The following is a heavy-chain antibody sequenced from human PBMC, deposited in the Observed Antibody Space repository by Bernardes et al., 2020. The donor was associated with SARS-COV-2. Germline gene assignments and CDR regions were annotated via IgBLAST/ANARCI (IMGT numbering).Heavy chain of an antibody. D-gene: IGHD4-17*01. V-gene: IGHV3-33*01. J-gene: IGHJ5*01. Sequence: GGSLRLSCAASGFTFNRYDMHWVRQAPGKGLEWVAVIWHDGSREYYVDSVKGRFAISRDNSNNTLYLQMNNLRVEDTALYRCATEDGEWLESWGQGTLVTVSS. CDR1: GFTFNRYD. CDR3: ATEDGEWLES. CDR2: IWHDGSRE.